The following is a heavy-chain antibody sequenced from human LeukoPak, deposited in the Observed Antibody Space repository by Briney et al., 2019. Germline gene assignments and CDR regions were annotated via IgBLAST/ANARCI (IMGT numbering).Heavy chain of an antibody. V-gene: IGHV3-30-3*02. D-gene: IGHD3-9*01. CDR2: IPYDGSNK. Sequence: GGSLRLSCAASGFTFSSYAMHWVRQAPGKGLEWVAVIPYDGSNKYYADSVKGRFTTSRDNSKNTVFLQMNSLRAEDTAVYYCAKWGDYDVLTGYYVSDYWGQGTLVTVSS. CDR1: GFTFSSYA. CDR3: AKWGDYDVLTGYYVSDY. J-gene: IGHJ4*02.